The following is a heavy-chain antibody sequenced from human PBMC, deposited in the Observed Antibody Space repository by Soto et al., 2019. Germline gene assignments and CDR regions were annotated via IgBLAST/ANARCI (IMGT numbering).Heavy chain of an antibody. CDR1: GFTFSSYG. CDR3: ARDRADYYGSGRQAGWFDP. D-gene: IGHD3-10*01. V-gene: IGHV3-33*01. J-gene: IGHJ5*02. Sequence: LRLSCAASGFTFSSYGMHWVRQAPGKGLEWVAVIWYDGSNKYYADSVKGRFTISRDNSKNTLYLQMNSLRAEDTAVYYCARDRADYYGSGRQAGWFDPWGQGTLVTVSS. CDR2: IWYDGSNK.